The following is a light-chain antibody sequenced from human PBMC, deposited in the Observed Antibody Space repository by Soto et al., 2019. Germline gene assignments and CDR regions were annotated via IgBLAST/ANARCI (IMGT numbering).Light chain of an antibody. Sequence: DIQMTQSPSSLSASVGDRVTITCRASQSISNYLNWYQQKPGKAPKLLIYAASSMQSGVPARFSGSGSETDFPLTISSLQPDDSATYCCQQSFSPLWTFGQGTKVEV. J-gene: IGKJ1*01. CDR2: AAS. CDR1: QSISNY. V-gene: IGKV1-39*01. CDR3: QQSFSPLWT.